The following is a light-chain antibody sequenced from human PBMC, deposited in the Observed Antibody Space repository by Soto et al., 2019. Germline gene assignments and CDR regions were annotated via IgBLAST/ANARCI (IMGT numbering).Light chain of an antibody. J-gene: IGKJ1*01. CDR3: QQYYSFPRT. CDR1: QGISSY. V-gene: IGKV1D-8*01. Sequence: VIWMTQSPSLLSASTGDRVTISCLMSQGISSYLAWYQQKPGKAPELLIYAASTLQSGVPSSFSGSGSGTDFTLTISCLQSEDFATYYCQQYYSFPRTFGQGTKVEIK. CDR2: AAS.